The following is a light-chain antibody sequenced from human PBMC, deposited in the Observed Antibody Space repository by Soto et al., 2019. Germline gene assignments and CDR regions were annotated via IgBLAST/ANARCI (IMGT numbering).Light chain of an antibody. J-gene: IGLJ1*01. Sequence: VLTQPPSASGTPGQTVTLSCSGSSSNIGRDFVYWYQQLPGTAPKLLMYRNDQRPSGVSDRFSGSKSGTSASLAISGLRSEDEADYFCSAWDDSLNDFVFGTGTKVTVL. CDR3: SAWDDSLNDFV. V-gene: IGLV1-47*01. CDR1: SSNIGRDF. CDR2: RND.